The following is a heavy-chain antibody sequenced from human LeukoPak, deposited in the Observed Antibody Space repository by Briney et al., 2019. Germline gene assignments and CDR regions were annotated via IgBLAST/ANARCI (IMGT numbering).Heavy chain of an antibody. CDR3: ATRAYSYGSFDY. D-gene: IGHD5-18*01. CDR1: GFTFRNYG. Sequence: EPGGSLRLSCAASGFTFRNYGMHWVRQAPGKGLEWVAHISSDGSSDYYADSVKGRFTISRDNSKNTLYLQMNSLRPEDTALYYCATRAYSYGSFDYWGQGTLVTVSS. J-gene: IGHJ4*02. V-gene: IGHV3-30*03. CDR2: ISSDGSSD.